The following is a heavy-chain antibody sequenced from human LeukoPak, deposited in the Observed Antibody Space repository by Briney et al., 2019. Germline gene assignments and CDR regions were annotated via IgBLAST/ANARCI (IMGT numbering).Heavy chain of an antibody. J-gene: IGHJ6*02. CDR2: INPSGGST. CDR3: ARERYCSGGSCYSYYYYGMDV. V-gene: IGHV1-46*01. Sequence: ASVKVSCKASGYTFTSYAMHWVRQAPGQGLEWMGIINPSGGSTSYAQKFQGRVTMTRDTSTSTVYMELSSLRSEDTAVYYCARERYCSGGSCYSYYYYGMDVWGQGTTVTVSS. CDR1: GYTFTSYA. D-gene: IGHD2-15*01.